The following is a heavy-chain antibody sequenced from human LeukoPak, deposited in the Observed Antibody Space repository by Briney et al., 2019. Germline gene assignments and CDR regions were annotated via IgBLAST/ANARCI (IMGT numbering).Heavy chain of an antibody. CDR1: GGSISSYY. Sequence: SETLSLTCTVSGGSISSYYWSWIRQPPGKGLEWIGYIYYSGSTNYNPSLKSRVTISVDTSKNQFSLKLSSVTAADTAVYHCARLPYRGRYNYYFDYWGQGTLVTVSS. V-gene: IGHV4-59*01. D-gene: IGHD1-20*01. CDR2: IYYSGST. CDR3: ARLPYRGRYNYYFDY. J-gene: IGHJ4*02.